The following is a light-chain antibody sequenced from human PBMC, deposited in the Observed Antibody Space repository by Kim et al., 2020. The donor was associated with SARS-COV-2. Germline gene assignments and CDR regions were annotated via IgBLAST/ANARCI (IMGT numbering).Light chain of an antibody. V-gene: IGKV1-8*01. CDR1: QGIILY. Sequence: AHTGDRVTITCRAGQGIILYLSWYQQKPGKAPKLPFYAASTLQSGVPSRFSGSGSGTDCTLTISCLQSEDFATYFCQQYYSYPFTFGAGAKVDIK. CDR2: AAS. CDR3: QQYYSYPFT. J-gene: IGKJ3*01.